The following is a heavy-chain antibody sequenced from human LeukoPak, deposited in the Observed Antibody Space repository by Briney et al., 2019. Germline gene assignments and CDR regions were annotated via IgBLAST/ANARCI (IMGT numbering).Heavy chain of an antibody. V-gene: IGHV3-23*01. CDR1: GFTFSDYV. J-gene: IGHJ3*02. D-gene: IGHD6-19*01. CDR3: AKEGAASSGWYGDAFDI. Sequence: GGSLRLSCAASGFTFSDYVMYWVRQAPGKGLEWVSAISGSGGSTYYADSVKGRFTISRDNSKNTLYLQMNSLRAEDTDVYYCAKEGAASSGWYGDAFDIWGQGTMVTVSS. CDR2: ISGSGGST.